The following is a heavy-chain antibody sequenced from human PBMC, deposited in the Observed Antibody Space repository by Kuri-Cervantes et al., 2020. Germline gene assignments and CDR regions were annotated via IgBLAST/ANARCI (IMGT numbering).Heavy chain of an antibody. CDR1: GFNLRSYA. CDR3: ASPSVATITLPYYYYGMDV. J-gene: IGHJ6*02. Sequence: GESLKISCAASGFNLRSYAMHWVRQAPGKGLEWVAALSYDGSNKYYADSVKGRFTISRDTSKNTLYLEMNSLRAEDTAVYYCASPSVATITLPYYYYGMDVWGQGTTVTVSS. CDR2: LSYDGSNK. V-gene: IGHV3-30-3*01. D-gene: IGHD5-12*01.